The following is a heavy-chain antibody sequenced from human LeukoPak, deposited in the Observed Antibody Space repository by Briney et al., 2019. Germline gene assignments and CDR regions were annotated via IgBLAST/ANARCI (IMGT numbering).Heavy chain of an antibody. D-gene: IGHD3-10*01. CDR2: VSRSGVGT. CDR3: AKFGSRLRSYYYYMDV. Sequence: GGSLRPSCAASGFTFSSFAMSWIRQAPGKGLEWVSSVSRSGVGTYYADSVRGRFTISRDNSKNTVFLQMNSLRAEDSAVYYCAKFGSRLRSYYYYMDVWGKGTTVTISS. V-gene: IGHV3-23*01. CDR1: GFTFSSFA. J-gene: IGHJ6*03.